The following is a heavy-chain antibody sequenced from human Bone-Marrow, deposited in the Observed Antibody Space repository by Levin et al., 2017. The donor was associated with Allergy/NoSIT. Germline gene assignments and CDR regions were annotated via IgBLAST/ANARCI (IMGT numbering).Heavy chain of an antibody. CDR1: GASISKSNW. D-gene: IGHD3-10*02. CDR2: IHHSETT. J-gene: IGHJ4*02. V-gene: IGHV4-4*02. Sequence: SETLSLTCAVSGASISKSNWWSWVRQSPGKGLEWIGEIHHSETTNNNPSLESRATISIDKSKNHLSLRLNSLTAADTAVYFCAKFSPLSPQLLYGVWDYWGQGSLVIVSS. CDR3: AKFSPLSPQLLYGVWDY.